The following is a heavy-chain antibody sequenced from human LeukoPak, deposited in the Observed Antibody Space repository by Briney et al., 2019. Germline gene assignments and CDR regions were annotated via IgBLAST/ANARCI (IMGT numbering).Heavy chain of an antibody. CDR3: ARGEWLRLEPHYYYGMDV. Sequence: ASVRVSCKASGYTFTGYYMHWVRQAPGQGLEWMGWINPNSGGTNYAQKFQGRVTMTRDTSISTAYMELSRLRSDDTAVYYCARGEWLRLEPHYYYGMDVWGKGTTVTVSS. CDR2: INPNSGGT. D-gene: IGHD5-12*01. CDR1: GYTFTGYY. J-gene: IGHJ6*04. V-gene: IGHV1-2*02.